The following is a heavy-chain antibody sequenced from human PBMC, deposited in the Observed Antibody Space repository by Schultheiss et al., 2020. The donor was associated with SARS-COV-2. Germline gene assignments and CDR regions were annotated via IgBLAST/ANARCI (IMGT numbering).Heavy chain of an antibody. J-gene: IGHJ4*02. D-gene: IGHD3/OR15-3a*01. CDR2: IIPIFGTP. CDR3: ARDSGLGGYYFDY. V-gene: IGHV1-69*05. Sequence: SVKVSCKASGGTFSNYAITWVRQAPGQGLEWMGGIIPIFGTPNYAQKFQGRVTMTTDTSTSTAYMELRSLRSDDTAVYYCARDSGLGGYYFDYWGQGTLVTVSS. CDR1: GGTFSNYA.